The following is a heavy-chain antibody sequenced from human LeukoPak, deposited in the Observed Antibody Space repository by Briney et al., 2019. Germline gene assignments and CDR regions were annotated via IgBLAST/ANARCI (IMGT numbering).Heavy chain of an antibody. Sequence: SETLSLTCAVYGGSFSGYYWSWIRQPPGKGLEWIGEINHSGSTNYNPSLKSRVTISVGASKNLFALKLSSVTAADTAVYYCARDRYCSGGSCYLGWFDPWGQGTLVTVSS. J-gene: IGHJ5*02. CDR1: GGSFSGYY. CDR3: ARDRYCSGGSCYLGWFDP. D-gene: IGHD2-15*01. V-gene: IGHV4-34*01. CDR2: INHSGST.